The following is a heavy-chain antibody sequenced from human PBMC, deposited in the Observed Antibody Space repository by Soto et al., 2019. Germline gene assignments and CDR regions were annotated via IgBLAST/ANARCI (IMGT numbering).Heavy chain of an antibody. CDR3: ARMDYYGSGITNWFDP. J-gene: IGHJ5*02. V-gene: IGHV1-8*01. CDR1: GYTFTSYY. D-gene: IGHD3-10*01. Sequence: ASVKVSCKASGYTFTSYYINWVRQATGQGLEWMGWMNPNSGNTGYAQKFQGRVTMTRNTSISTAYMELSSLRSEDTAVYYCARMDYYGSGITNWFDPWGQGTLVTVSS. CDR2: MNPNSGNT.